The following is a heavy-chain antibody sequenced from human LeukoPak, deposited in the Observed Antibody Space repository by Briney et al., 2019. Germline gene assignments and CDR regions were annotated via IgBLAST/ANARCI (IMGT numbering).Heavy chain of an antibody. CDR3: ALRMVRGVIDWFDP. Sequence: SETLSLTCTVSGDSISSYYWSWLRQPPGKGLEWIGYIYYSGSTNYNPSLKSRVTISVDTSKNQFSLKLSSVTAADTAVYYCALRMVRGVIDWFDPWGQGTLVTVSS. CDR2: IYYSGST. D-gene: IGHD3-10*01. J-gene: IGHJ5*02. V-gene: IGHV4-59*01. CDR1: GDSISSYY.